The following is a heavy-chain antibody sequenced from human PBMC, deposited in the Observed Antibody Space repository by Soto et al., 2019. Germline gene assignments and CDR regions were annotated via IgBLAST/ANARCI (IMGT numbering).Heavy chain of an antibody. J-gene: IGHJ4*02. V-gene: IGHV3-23*01. CDR3: AKDSMWDALEYYFDY. D-gene: IGHD1-26*01. CDR2: ISGSGGST. CDR1: GFTFSSYA. Sequence: GESLKISCAASGFTFSSYAMSWVRQAPGKGLEWVSAISGSGGSTYYADSVKGRFTISRDNSKNTLYLKMNSLRAEDTAVYYCAKDSMWDALEYYFDYWGQGTLVTVSS.